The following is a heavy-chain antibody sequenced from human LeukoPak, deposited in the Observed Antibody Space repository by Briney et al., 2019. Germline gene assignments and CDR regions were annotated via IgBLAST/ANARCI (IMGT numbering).Heavy chain of an antibody. CDR2: ISAYAGKT. CDR1: GYTFTSYG. D-gene: IGHD5-12*01. Sequence: ASVKVSCKAYGYTFTSYGITWVRQAPGQGPEWMGRISAYAGKTEYAQKFQGRVTMTTDTSTNTAYMELRSLGSDDTAVYYCARDLGNRVATTPDHWGQGTLVTVSS. CDR3: ARDLGNRVATTPDH. V-gene: IGHV1-18*01. J-gene: IGHJ4*02.